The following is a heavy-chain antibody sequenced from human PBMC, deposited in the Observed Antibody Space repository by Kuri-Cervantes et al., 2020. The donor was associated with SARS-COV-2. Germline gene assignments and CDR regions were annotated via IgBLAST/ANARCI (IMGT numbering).Heavy chain of an antibody. J-gene: IGHJ4*02. CDR2: IDWDDDK. CDR1: GFSLTTSGMC. CDR3: ARIQATTVIADY. D-gene: IGHD4-11*01. V-gene: IGHV2-70*11. Sequence: SGPTLVKPTQTLTLTCTFSGFSLTTSGMCVAWIRQPPGKALEWLARIDWDDDKYYSTSLKTRLTISKDTSKNQVVLTMTNMDPVDTATYYCARIQATTVIADYWGQGTLVTVSS.